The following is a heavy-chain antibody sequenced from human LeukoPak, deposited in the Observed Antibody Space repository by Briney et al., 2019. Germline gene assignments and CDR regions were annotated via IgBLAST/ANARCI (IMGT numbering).Heavy chain of an antibody. CDR3: ASLYYYDSSGYYYRA. D-gene: IGHD3-22*01. CDR2: ISGSGGST. Sequence: GGSLRLSCAPSGFTFSSYAMSWVRQAPGEGLEWVSAISGSGGSTYYADSVKGRFTISRDNSKNTLYLQMNSLRAEDTAVYYCASLYYYDSSGYYYRAWGQGTLVTVSS. J-gene: IGHJ5*02. CDR1: GFTFSSYA. V-gene: IGHV3-23*01.